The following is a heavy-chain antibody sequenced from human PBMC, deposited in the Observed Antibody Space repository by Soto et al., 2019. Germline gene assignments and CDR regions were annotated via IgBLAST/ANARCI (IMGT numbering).Heavy chain of an antibody. V-gene: IGHV3-21*01. J-gene: IGHJ6*02. CDR2: ISRSSSYL. CDR3: ARNHERFLEWLLRDPETYGMDV. CDR1: GFTFSSYS. D-gene: IGHD3-3*01. Sequence: EVQLVESGGGLVKPGGSLRLSCAASGFTFSSYSMNWVRQAPGKGLEWVSSISRSSSYLYYADSVKGRFTISIDNAKNSLYLQMNSLRAEDTAVYYCARNHERFLEWLLRDPETYGMDVWGQGTTVTVSS.